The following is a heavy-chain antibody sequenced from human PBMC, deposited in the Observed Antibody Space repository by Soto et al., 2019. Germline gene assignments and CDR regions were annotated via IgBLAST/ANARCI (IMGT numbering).Heavy chain of an antibody. CDR1: GGSISSYY. CDR2: IYYSGST. V-gene: IGHV4-59*08. J-gene: IGHJ4*02. D-gene: IGHD6-13*01. Sequence: LSLTCTVSGGSISSYYWSWIRQPPGKGLEWIGYIYYSGSTNYNPSLKSRVTISVDTSKNQFSLKLSSVTAADTAVYYRARHGSIAAAEFDYWGQGTLVTVSS. CDR3: ARHGSIAAAEFDY.